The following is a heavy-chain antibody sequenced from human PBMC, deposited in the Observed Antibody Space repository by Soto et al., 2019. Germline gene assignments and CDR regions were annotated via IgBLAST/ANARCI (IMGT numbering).Heavy chain of an antibody. J-gene: IGHJ4*02. CDR1: GFTFSGSA. Sequence: GGSLRLSCAASGFTFSGSAMHWFRQASGKGLEWVGRIRSNANNYATSYAASVKGRFTISRDDSRNTAYLEMKSLKTEDTAVYYCTRPRYDSTGHEYWGQGTLVTVSS. CDR2: IRSNANNYAT. V-gene: IGHV3-73*01. D-gene: IGHD3-22*01. CDR3: TRPRYDSTGHEY.